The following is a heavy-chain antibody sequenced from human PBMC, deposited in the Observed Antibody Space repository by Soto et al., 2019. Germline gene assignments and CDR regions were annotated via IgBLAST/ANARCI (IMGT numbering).Heavy chain of an antibody. CDR2: ISGSGGST. J-gene: IGHJ4*01. CDR1: GFMFRTYA. Sequence: SLRLSCEASGFMFRTYAMRWVRQALGKGLEWVSAISGSGGSTYYADFVKGRFTISRDNSKNTLYLQMNSLRADDRAVYYCATYDRSTWSLFDYWGQGTLVTVSS. D-gene: IGHD6-13*01. V-gene: IGHV3-23*01. CDR3: ATYDRSTWSLFDY.